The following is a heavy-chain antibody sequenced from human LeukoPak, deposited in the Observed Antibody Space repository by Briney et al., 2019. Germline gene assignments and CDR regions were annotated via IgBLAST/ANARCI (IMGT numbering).Heavy chain of an antibody. J-gene: IGHJ4*02. Sequence: PGGSLRLSCAASGFTVSSNYMYWVRQAPGKGLDWVSVIFSGGSTYYADSVKGRFTISRDNSKNTVSLQMNSLRAEDTAIYYCARGRYHALDYWGQGTLVTVSS. V-gene: IGHV3-53*01. CDR3: ARGRYHALDY. CDR1: GFTVSSNY. CDR2: IFSGGST. D-gene: IGHD3-9*01.